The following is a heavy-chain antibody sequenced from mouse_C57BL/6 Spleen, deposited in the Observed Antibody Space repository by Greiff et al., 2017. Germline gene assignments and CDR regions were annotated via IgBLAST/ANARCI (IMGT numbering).Heavy chain of an antibody. CDR2: ISYDGSN. CDR3: AYGSRAWFAY. D-gene: IGHD1-1*01. V-gene: IGHV3-6*01. CDR1: GYSITSGYY. Sequence: ESGPGLVKPSQSLSLTCSVTGYSITSGYYWNWIRQFPGNKLEWMGYISYDGSNNYNPSLKNRISITRDTSKNQFFLKLNSVTTEDTATYYCAYGSRAWFAYWGQGTLVTVSA. J-gene: IGHJ3*01.